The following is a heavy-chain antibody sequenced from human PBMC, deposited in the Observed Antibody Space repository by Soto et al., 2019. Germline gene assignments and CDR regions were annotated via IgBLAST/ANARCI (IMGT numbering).Heavy chain of an antibody. J-gene: IGHJ4*02. D-gene: IGHD6-13*01. CDR1: GGSISSYF. Sequence: SETLSLTCTVSGGSISSYFYIWVRQPPGKGLEWIGSVYYTGTTDYNPSLKSRVAISVDTSKTQFSLNLRSVTAADTAVYYCARDLAAVPRAFDYWGRGTLVTVS. V-gene: IGHV4-59*01. CDR2: VYYTGTT. CDR3: ARDLAAVPRAFDY.